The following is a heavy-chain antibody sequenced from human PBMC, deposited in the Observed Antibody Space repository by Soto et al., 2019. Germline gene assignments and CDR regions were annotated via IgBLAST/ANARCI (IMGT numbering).Heavy chain of an antibody. J-gene: IGHJ4*02. Sequence: GGSLRLSCAASGFTFSSYAMSWVRQSPGKGLEWVSSISGSGGSTYYADSVKGRFTISRDNSKNTLYLQMNSLRAEDTAVFYCAKDSGAVVPAAMSDYWGQGTLVTVSS. CDR3: AKDSGAVVPAAMSDY. CDR1: GFTFSSYA. D-gene: IGHD2-2*01. V-gene: IGHV3-23*01. CDR2: ISGSGGST.